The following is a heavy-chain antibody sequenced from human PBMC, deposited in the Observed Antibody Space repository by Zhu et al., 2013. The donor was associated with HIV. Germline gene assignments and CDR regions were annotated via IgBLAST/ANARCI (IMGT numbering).Heavy chain of an antibody. CDR3: ARGRYDFWSGYSWFDY. CDR2: MNPNSGNT. J-gene: IGHJ4*02. CDR1: GYTFTSYD. D-gene: IGHD3-3*01. Sequence: QVQLVQSGAEVKKPGASVKVSCKASGYTFTSYDINWVRQATGQGLEWMGWMNPNSGNTGYAQKFQGRVTMTRNTSISTAYMELSSLRSEDTAVYYCARGRYDFWSGYSWFDYWGQGTLVTVSS. V-gene: IGHV1-8*01.